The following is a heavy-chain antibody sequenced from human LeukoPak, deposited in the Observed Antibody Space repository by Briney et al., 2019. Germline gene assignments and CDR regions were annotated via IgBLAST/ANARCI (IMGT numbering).Heavy chain of an antibody. D-gene: IGHD2-2*01. J-gene: IGHJ5*02. CDR1: GGSFSGYY. Sequence: PSETLSLTCAVYGGSFSGYYWSWIRQPPGKGLEWSGEINHSGSTNYNPSLKSRVTISVDTSKNQFSLKLSSVTAADTAVYYCARGRLPAAFDPWGQGTLVTVSS. CDR2: INHSGST. CDR3: ARGRLPAAFDP. V-gene: IGHV4-34*01.